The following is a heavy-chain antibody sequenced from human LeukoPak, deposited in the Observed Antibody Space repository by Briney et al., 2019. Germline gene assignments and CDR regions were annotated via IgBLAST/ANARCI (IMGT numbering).Heavy chain of an antibody. CDR1: GFRFSTYW. J-gene: IGHJ5*02. CDR2: IKQDGIEK. V-gene: IGHV3-7*01. Sequence: PGGSPRVSCEASGFRFSTYWMTLVRQAPRKGPEWVANIKQDGIEKYYVDSVKSRFTVSRDNAKNSLYLDMNSLRAEDTAVCYCARRGYFEFWSGYFQRLEGWFDPWGEGTLVTVSS. D-gene: IGHD3-3*01. CDR3: ARRGYFEFWSGYFQRLEGWFDP.